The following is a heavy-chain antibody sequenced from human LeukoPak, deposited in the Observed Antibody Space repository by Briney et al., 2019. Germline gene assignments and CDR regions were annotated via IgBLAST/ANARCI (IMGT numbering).Heavy chain of an antibody. CDR3: ARTKYYYDSSGYPDAFDI. CDR1: GFTFDDYA. D-gene: IGHD3-22*01. J-gene: IGHJ3*02. Sequence: GGSLRLSCAASGFTFDDYAMHWVRQAPGKGLEWVSLISGDGGSTYYADSVKGRFTISRDNSKNTLYLQMNSLRAEDTAVYYCARTKYYYDSSGYPDAFDIWGQGTMVTVSS. CDR2: ISGDGGST. V-gene: IGHV3-43*02.